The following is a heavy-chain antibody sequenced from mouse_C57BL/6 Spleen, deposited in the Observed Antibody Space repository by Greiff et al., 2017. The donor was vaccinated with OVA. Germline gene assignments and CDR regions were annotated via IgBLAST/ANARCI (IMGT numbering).Heavy chain of an antibody. CDR3: ARGDTTEDYAMDY. D-gene: IGHD1-1*01. J-gene: IGHJ4*01. CDR2: INPNYGTT. CDR1: GYSFTDYN. Sequence: VVKPGASVKISCKASGYSFTDYNMNWVKQSNGKSLEWIGVINPNYGTTSYNQKFKGKATLTVDQSSSTAYMQLNSLTSEDSAVYYCARGDTTEDYAMDYWGQGTSVTVSS. V-gene: IGHV1-39*01.